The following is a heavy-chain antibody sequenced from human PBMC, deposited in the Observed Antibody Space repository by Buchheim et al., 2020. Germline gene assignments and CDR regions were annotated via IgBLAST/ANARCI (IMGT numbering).Heavy chain of an antibody. J-gene: IGHJ4*02. CDR3: VRDPDDCSGGRCYSFLDY. CDR2: IKGDGRST. CDR1: GFTFSTYW. D-gene: IGHD2-15*01. Sequence: EVQLVESGGGFVHPGGSLRLSCAASGFTFSTYWMHWVRQGPGKGLVWVSRIKGDGRSTTYADSVKGRFTISRDNAKNTLDLQMNSLRAEDTAVYYCVRDPDDCSGGRCYSFLDYWGQGTL. V-gene: IGHV3-74*01.